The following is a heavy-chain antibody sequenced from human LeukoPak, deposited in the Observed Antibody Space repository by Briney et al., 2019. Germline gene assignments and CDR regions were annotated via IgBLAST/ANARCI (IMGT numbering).Heavy chain of an antibody. V-gene: IGHV4-61*02. CDR3: ARDVIYCSSTSCSED. Sequence: SQTLSLTCTASGGSISSGSYYWSWIRQPAGKGLEWIGRIYTSGSTNYNPSLKSRVTISVDTSKNQSSLKLSSVTAADTAVYYCARDVIYCSSTSCSEDWGQGTLVTVSS. CDR2: IYTSGST. CDR1: GGSISSGSYY. J-gene: IGHJ4*02. D-gene: IGHD2-2*01.